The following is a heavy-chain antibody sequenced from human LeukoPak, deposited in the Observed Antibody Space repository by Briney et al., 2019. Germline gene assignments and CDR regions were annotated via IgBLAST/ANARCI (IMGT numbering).Heavy chain of an antibody. D-gene: IGHD3-16*02. CDR3: ARDFYYDYVWGSYRYFDY. V-gene: IGHV4-4*07. Sequence: SATLSLTCTVSGGSISSYYWSWIRQPAGKGLEWIGRIYTSGSTNYNPSLKSRVTMSVDTSKNQFSLKLSSVTAADTAVYYCARDFYYDYVWGSYRYFDYWGQGTLVTVSS. J-gene: IGHJ4*02. CDR2: IYTSGST. CDR1: GGSISSYY.